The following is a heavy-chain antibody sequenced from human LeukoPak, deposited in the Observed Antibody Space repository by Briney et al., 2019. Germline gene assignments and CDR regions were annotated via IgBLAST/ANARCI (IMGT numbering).Heavy chain of an antibody. D-gene: IGHD1-7*01. CDR2: IYYSGST. CDR3: ARGGGITGTTQDY. CDR1: GGSISSSSYY. V-gene: IGHV4-39*07. J-gene: IGHJ4*02. Sequence: SETLSLTCTVSGGSISSSSYYWGWIRQPPGKGLEWIGSIYYSGSTYYNPSLKSRVTISVDTSKNQFSLKLSSVTAADTAVYYCARGGGITGTTQDYWGQGTLVTVSS.